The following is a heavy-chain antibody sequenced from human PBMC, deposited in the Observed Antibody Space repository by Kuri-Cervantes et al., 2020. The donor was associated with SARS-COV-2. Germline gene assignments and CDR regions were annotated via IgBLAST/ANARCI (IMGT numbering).Heavy chain of an antibody. J-gene: IGHJ6*02. CDR3: ARDSYYDFWSGYFPGGPYHYYGMDV. CDR1: GFTLSSYN. CDR2: ISSRSTYT. D-gene: IGHD3-3*01. Sequence: GESLKISCAASGFTLSSYNMNWVRQAPGKGLEWVSSISSRSTYTYYADSVKGRFTISRDNAKNSLYLQMNSLRAEDTAVYYCARDSYYDFWSGYFPGGPYHYYGMDVCGQGTTVTVSS. V-gene: IGHV3-21*01.